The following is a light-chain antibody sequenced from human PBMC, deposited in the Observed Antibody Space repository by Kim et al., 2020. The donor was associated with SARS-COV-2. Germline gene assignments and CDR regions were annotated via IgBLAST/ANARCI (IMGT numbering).Light chain of an antibody. J-gene: IGLJ1*01. Sequence: GQKVTISCSGSSSNIGNNYVSWYQQLPGTAPKLLIYDNNKRPSGIPDLFSGSKSGTSATLGITGLQTGDEADYYCGTWDSSLSAYVFGTGTKVTVL. CDR2: DNN. CDR1: SSNIGNNY. V-gene: IGLV1-51*01. CDR3: GTWDSSLSAYV.